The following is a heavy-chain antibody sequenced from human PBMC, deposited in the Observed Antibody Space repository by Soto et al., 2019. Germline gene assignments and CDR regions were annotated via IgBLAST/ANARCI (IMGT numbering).Heavy chain of an antibody. J-gene: IGHJ6*02. D-gene: IGHD4-17*01. CDR2: IYYSGST. CDR1: GGSISSGGYY. Sequence: QVQLQESGPGLVKPSQTLSITCTVSGGSISSGGYYWSWIRQHPGKGLEWIGYIYYSGSTYYNPSLKSRVTISVDTSKNQFSLKLSSVTAADTAVYYCASLSDYGDLSDYYYYGMDVWGQGTTVTVSS. V-gene: IGHV4-31*03. CDR3: ASLSDYGDLSDYYYYGMDV.